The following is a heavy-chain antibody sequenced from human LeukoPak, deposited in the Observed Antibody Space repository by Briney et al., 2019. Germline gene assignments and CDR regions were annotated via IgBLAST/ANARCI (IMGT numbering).Heavy chain of an antibody. J-gene: IGHJ4*02. CDR3: ARQVVAVAGTGYFDY. V-gene: IGHV4-39*01. CDR2: IYYSGST. D-gene: IGHD6-19*01. Sequence: SETLSLTCTGSGGSIRSSSYYWGWIRQPPGKGLEWIGSIYYSGSTYYNASLKSRGTISVDTSKNQFSLKLNSVTAADTAVYFCARQVVAVAGTGYFDYWGQGTLVTVSS. CDR1: GGSIRSSSYY.